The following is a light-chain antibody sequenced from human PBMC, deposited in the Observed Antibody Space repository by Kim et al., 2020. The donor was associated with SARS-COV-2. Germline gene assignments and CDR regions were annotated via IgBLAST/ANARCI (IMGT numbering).Light chain of an antibody. Sequence: EIVMTQSPATLSVSPGERATLSCRASQSVSSNLAWYQQKPGQAPRLLIYGASTRATGIPARFSGSGSGTEFTLTISSLQSEDFAVYYCQQYNIWPQTFGQGTKLEI. CDR3: QQYNIWPQT. V-gene: IGKV3-15*01. J-gene: IGKJ2*01. CDR2: GAS. CDR1: QSVSSN.